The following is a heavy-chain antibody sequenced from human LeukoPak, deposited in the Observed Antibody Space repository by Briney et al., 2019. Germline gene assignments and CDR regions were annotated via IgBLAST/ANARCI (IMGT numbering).Heavy chain of an antibody. J-gene: IGHJ4*02. D-gene: IGHD2-15*01. CDR2: ISGSGGST. CDR1: GFTFSSYA. Sequence: GGSLRLSCAASGFTFSSYAMSWVRQAPGKGLEWVSAISGSGGSTYYADSVKGRFTISRDNSKNTLYLQMASLRAEDTAMYYCARDRGYCSGGSCRTNFYFDYWGQGTLVTVSS. CDR3: ARDRGYCSGGSCRTNFYFDY. V-gene: IGHV3-23*01.